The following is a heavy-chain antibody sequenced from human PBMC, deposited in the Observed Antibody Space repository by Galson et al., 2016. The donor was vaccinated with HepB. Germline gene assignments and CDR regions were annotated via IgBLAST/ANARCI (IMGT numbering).Heavy chain of an antibody. Sequence: SLRLSCAASGFTFSRYGMHWVRQAPGKGLEWVAVIWYDGSNKYYADSVKCRFTISRDNSKNTLYLQMNSLRAEDTAVYYCARDTKGRVEVVVAANYYYFYCMDVCGQGTTVTVSS. CDR1: GFTFSRYG. J-gene: IGHJ6*02. V-gene: IGHV3-33*01. CDR2: IWYDGSNK. CDR3: ARDTKGRVEVVVAANYYYFYCMDV. D-gene: IGHD2-15*01.